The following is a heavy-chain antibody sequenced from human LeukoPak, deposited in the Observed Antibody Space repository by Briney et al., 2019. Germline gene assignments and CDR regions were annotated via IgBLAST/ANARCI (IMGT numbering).Heavy chain of an antibody. J-gene: IGHJ4*02. CDR3: ARVWDHDYGDLHFDY. Sequence: GGSLRLSCAASGFTVSSNYMSWVRQAPGKGLEWVSVIYSGGSTYYADSVKGRFTISRDNSKNTLYLQMNSLRAEDTAVYYCARVWDHDYGDLHFDYWGQGTLVTVSS. CDR2: IYSGGST. CDR1: GFTVSSNY. D-gene: IGHD4-17*01. V-gene: IGHV3-53*01.